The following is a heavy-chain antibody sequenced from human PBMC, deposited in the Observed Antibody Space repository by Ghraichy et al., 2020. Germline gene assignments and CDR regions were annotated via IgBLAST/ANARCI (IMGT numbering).Heavy chain of an antibody. CDR3: TTAPGLTAMTH. CDR2: IKSKTDGGTT. D-gene: IGHD1-14*01. Sequence: GESLNISCAASGFTFSNAWMSWVRQAPGKGLEWVGRIKSKTDGGTTDYAAPVKGRFTISRDDSKNTLYLQMNSLKTEDTAVYYCTTAPGLTAMTHWGQGTLVTVSS. V-gene: IGHV3-15*01. J-gene: IGHJ4*02. CDR1: GFTFSNAW.